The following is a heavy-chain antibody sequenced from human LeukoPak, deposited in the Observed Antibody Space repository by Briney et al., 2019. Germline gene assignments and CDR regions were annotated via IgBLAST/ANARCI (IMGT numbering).Heavy chain of an antibody. Sequence: PSETLSLTCTVSGGSISSYYWSWIRQPPGKGLEWIGYIYTSGSTNYNPSPKSRVTISVDTSKNQFSLKLSSVTAADTAVYYCARSLRTDAFDIWGQGTMVTVSS. CDR2: IYTSGST. CDR1: GGSISSYY. J-gene: IGHJ3*02. D-gene: IGHD3-10*01. V-gene: IGHV4-4*09. CDR3: ARSLRTDAFDI.